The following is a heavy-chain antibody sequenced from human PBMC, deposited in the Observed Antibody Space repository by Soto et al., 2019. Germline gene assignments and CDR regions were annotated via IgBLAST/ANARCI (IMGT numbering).Heavy chain of an antibody. CDR3: TRRGTAFDAFDI. Sequence: GGSLRLSCAASGFTFSGSAMHWVRQASGKGLEWVGRIRSKANSYATAYAASVKGRFTISRDDSKNTAYLQMNSLKTEDTAVYYCTRRGTAFDAFDIWGQGTMVTVSS. CDR2: IRSKANSYAT. D-gene: IGHD3-16*01. CDR1: GFTFSGSA. V-gene: IGHV3-73*01. J-gene: IGHJ3*02.